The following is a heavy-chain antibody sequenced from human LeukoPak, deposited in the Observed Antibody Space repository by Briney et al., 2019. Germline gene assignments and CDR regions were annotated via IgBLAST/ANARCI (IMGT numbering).Heavy chain of an antibody. CDR2: MYYNAGT. J-gene: IGHJ4*02. D-gene: IGHD5-18*01. CDR1: GDSISGSL. V-gene: IGHV4-59*01. Sequence: SETLCLSCTVSGDSISGSLWTCIRQPPGKGLGWSVYMYYNAGTHYNSSLKSRLTISIDTSKNQFSLKLSSVTAADTAVYYCASRANSYGPIDYWGQGTLVTVSS. CDR3: ASRANSYGPIDY.